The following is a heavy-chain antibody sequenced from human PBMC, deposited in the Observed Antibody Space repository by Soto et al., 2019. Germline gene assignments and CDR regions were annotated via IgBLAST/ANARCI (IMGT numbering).Heavy chain of an antibody. V-gene: IGHV3-30*18. CDR3: AKDLHDFASFFFYGMDV. CDR1: GFRFSSSG. J-gene: IGHJ6*02. CDR2: IIYDGSKK. Sequence: QVQLVESGGGVVQPGKSPRLSCAASGFRFSSSGIHWVRQAPAKGLEWVAVIIYDGSKKEYADSVKGRFTVSRDNSKDTVYLQMNNLRPEDTGVYYCAKDLHDFASFFFYGMDVWGQGTSVTVSS. D-gene: IGHD2-21*02.